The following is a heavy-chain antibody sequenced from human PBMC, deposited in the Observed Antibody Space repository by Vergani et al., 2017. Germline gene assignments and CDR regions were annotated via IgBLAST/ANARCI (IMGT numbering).Heavy chain of an antibody. J-gene: IGHJ4*02. CDR2: INHSGST. CDR1: GWFLSGYY. Sequence: QVQLPQWGAGLLKPSETLSLTFPVYGWFLSGYYWSWLRPPPGKGLEWIGEINHSGSTNYHPSLKSPVTISVDTSKNQISLKLSSVTAAETAVYYCARGRWDTMVRGVITPFDYWGQGTLVTVSS. D-gene: IGHD3-10*01. CDR3: ARGRWDTMVRGVITPFDY. V-gene: IGHV4-34*01.